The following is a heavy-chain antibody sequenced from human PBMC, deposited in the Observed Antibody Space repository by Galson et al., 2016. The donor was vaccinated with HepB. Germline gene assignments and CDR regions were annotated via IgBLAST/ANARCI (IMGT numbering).Heavy chain of an antibody. CDR1: GDSITSGTFY. D-gene: IGHD5-18*01. CDR2: IYYTGTT. CDR3: ARDHGYSPHGSFHGVDV. J-gene: IGHJ6*01. Sequence: CTVSGDSITSGTFYWTWIRQHPGKGLEWIGSIYYTGTTYYNPSLKSRISISLDTSKDQLSLKLRSMTAADTAVYYCARDHGYSPHGSFHGVDVWGQGTTVTVSS. V-gene: IGHV4-31*03.